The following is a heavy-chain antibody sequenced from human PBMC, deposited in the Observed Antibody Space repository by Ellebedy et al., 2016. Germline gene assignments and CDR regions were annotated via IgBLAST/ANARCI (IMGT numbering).Heavy chain of an antibody. CDR3: TRTGTLPNNYYGMDV. CDR2: ISTDGSST. J-gene: IGHJ6*02. CDR1: EFTFSSYW. Sequence: GGSLRLSXAASEFTFSSYWMHWVRQAPGKGLVWVSRISTDGSSTTYADSVKGRFTVSRDNAKNTLYLQMNSLRAEDTAVYYCTRTGTLPNNYYGMDVWGQGTTVTVSS. D-gene: IGHD1/OR15-1a*01. V-gene: IGHV3-74*01.